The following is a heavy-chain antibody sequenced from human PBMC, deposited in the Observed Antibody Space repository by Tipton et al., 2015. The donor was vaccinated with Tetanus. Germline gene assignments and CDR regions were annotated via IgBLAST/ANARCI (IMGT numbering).Heavy chain of an antibody. CDR3: ARVRGGGSYPNAFDI. CDR2: ISPTGSTV. Sequence: LSLTCAASAFTFSTYSMSWVRQAPGKGLEWISYISPTGSTVHYADSVKGRFTISRDNAKNSLYLQMNSLRDADTAAYYCARVRGGGSYPNAFDIWGQGTLVTVSS. J-gene: IGHJ3*02. V-gene: IGHV3-48*02. CDR1: AFTFSTYS. D-gene: IGHD1-26*01.